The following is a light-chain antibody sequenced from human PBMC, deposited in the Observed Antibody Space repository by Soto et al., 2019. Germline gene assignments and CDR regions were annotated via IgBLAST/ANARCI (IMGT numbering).Light chain of an antibody. CDR3: QQYDSSPLT. J-gene: IGKJ4*01. Sequence: EIVLTQSPGTLSLSPGERATLSCRASQSVSSSFLAWYQQKPGQAPRLLIYGASSRATGIPDRFSGSGSGTDCTITISRLEPEDLAVYYCQQYDSSPLTFGGGPKVEIK. V-gene: IGKV3-20*01. CDR1: QSVSSSF. CDR2: GAS.